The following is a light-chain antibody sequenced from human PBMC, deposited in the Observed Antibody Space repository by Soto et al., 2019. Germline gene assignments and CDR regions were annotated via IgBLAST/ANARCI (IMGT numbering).Light chain of an antibody. CDR1: QSVSIV. CDR2: GAT. V-gene: IGKV3-15*01. J-gene: IGKJ1*01. CDR3: QQYNNWPRT. Sequence: EIVLTQSPATLSVCPGERATISWLASQSVSIVLAWYQQKPGQAPRLLIHGATTRATGIPARFSGSGSGTEFTLTISSLQSEDFAVYYCQQYNNWPRTFGQGTKVDIK.